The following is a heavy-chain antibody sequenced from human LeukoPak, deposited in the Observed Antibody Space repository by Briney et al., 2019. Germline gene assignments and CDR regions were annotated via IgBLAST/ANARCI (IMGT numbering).Heavy chain of an antibody. CDR3: AKDLVSYGSGSFDY. D-gene: IGHD3-10*01. J-gene: IGHJ4*02. CDR2: LSYDGSDK. Sequence: GGSLRLSCAASGFTFSSYGMHWVRQAPGKGLEWVAVLSYDGSDKYYADSVKGRFTISRDNAKNTLYLQMNSLRAEDTAVYYCAKDLVSYGSGSFDYWGQGTLVTVSS. CDR1: GFTFSSYG. V-gene: IGHV3-30*18.